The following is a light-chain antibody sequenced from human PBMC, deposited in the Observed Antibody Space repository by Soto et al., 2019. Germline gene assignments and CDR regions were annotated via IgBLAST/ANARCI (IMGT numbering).Light chain of an antibody. CDR1: QSVSSY. CDR3: QQRINWPIT. CDR2: DAS. V-gene: IGKV3-11*01. Sequence: EIVLTQSPATLSLSPGERATLSCRASQSVSSYLAWYQQKPGQAPRLLIYDASNRATGIPARFSGSGSGTDFTLPISSLQPEDFPVYYCQQRINWPITFGQGTRLEIK. J-gene: IGKJ5*01.